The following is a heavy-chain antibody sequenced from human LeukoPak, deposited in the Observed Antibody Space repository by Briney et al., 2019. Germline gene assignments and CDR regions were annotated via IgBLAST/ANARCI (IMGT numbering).Heavy chain of an antibody. CDR1: GFTFRSYW. D-gene: IGHD3-10*01. V-gene: IGHV3-74*01. CDR2: INSDGSST. Sequence: GGSLILACTASGFTFRSYWMHWVRQVPGKGLVWFSRINSDGSSTNYVDSVEGRFTISRDNAKNTVYLQMNSLRVEDTAMYYCAISHLGSHYNPFDYWGQGTLVTVSS. J-gene: IGHJ4*02. CDR3: AISHLGSHYNPFDY.